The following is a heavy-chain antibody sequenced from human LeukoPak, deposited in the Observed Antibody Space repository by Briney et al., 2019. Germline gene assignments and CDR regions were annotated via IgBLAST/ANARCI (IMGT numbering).Heavy chain of an antibody. CDR1: GYTFTGYY. Sequence: ASVKVSCKASGYTFTGYYMHWVRQAPGQGLERMGWINPNSGGTNYAQKFQGRVTMTRDTVISTAYMELSRLRSDDAAVYDWASRPQDGHGAAEYFVYWGQGTLVTVSS. V-gene: IGHV1-2*02. J-gene: IGHJ4*02. CDR2: INPNSGGT. CDR3: ASRPQDGHGAAEYFVY. D-gene: IGHD4-17*01.